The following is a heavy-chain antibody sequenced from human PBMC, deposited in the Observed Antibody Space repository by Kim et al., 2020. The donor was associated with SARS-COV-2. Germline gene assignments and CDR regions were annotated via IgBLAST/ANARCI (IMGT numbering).Heavy chain of an antibody. J-gene: IGHJ4*02. Sequence: SETLSLTCTVSGGSISSGGYYWSWIRQHPGKGLEWIGYIYYSGSTYYNPSLKSRVTISVDTSKNQFSLKLSSVTAADTAVYYCASGMPQVVALDYWGQGTLVTVSS. D-gene: IGHD3-22*01. CDR1: GGSISSGGYY. CDR3: ASGMPQVVALDY. V-gene: IGHV4-31*03. CDR2: IYYSGST.